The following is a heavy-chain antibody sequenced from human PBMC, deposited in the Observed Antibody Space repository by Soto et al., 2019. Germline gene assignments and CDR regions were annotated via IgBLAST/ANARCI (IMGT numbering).Heavy chain of an antibody. CDR2: IIPIFGTA. V-gene: IGHV1-69*13. D-gene: IGHD4-17*01. Sequence: SVKVSCKASGGTFSSYAISWVRQAPGQGLEWMGGIIPIFGTANYAQKFQGRVTITADESTSTAYMELSSLRSEDTAVYYCARVGYGNFAYYYYGMDVWGQGTTVTVSS. J-gene: IGHJ6*02. CDR3: ARVGYGNFAYYYYGMDV. CDR1: GGTFSSYA.